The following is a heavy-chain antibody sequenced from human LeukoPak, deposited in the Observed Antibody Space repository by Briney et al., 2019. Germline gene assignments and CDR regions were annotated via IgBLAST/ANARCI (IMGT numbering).Heavy chain of an antibody. Sequence: GGSLRLSCAASGFTFSNYALTWVRQAPGKGLQWVSSISGSGGSTYYADSVQGRFTISRDNSKNTLYLQMNSLRAEDTAVYYCAKAKGFHYYDSSGFYSDSWGQGTLVTVSS. CDR1: GFTFSNYA. J-gene: IGHJ4*02. D-gene: IGHD3-22*01. CDR2: ISGSGGST. CDR3: AKAKGFHYYDSSGFYSDS. V-gene: IGHV3-23*01.